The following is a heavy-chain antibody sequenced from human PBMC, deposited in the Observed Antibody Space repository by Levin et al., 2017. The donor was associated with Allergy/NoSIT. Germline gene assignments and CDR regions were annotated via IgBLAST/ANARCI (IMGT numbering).Heavy chain of an antibody. Sequence: KVSCKGSGYSFTSYWIGWVRQMPGKGLEWMGIIYPGDSDTRYSPSFQGQVTISADKSISTAYLQWSSLKASDTAMYYCARRKDSSFEPFDYWGQGTLVTVSS. V-gene: IGHV5-51*01. CDR3: ARRKDSSFEPFDY. D-gene: IGHD3-22*01. CDR1: GYSFTSYW. CDR2: IYPGDSDT. J-gene: IGHJ4*02.